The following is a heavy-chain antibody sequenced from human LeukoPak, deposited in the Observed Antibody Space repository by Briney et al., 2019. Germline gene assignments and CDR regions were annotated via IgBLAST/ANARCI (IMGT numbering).Heavy chain of an antibody. CDR2: IYHSGST. CDR1: GGPISSGGYS. D-gene: IGHD3-22*01. V-gene: IGHV4-30-2*01. Sequence: SQTLSLTCAVSGGPISSGGYSWSWIRQPPGKGLEWIGYIYHSGSTYYNPSLKSRVTISVDRSKNQFSLKLSSVTAADTAVYYCASNYYDSSGYPPLYYYYGMDVWGQGTTVTVSS. J-gene: IGHJ6*02. CDR3: ASNYYDSSGYPPLYYYYGMDV.